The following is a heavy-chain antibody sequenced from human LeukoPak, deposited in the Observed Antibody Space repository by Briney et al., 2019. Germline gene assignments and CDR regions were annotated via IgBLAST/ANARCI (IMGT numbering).Heavy chain of an antibody. CDR1: GGTFSSYA. CDR2: IIPILGIA. J-gene: IGHJ6*02. Sequence: ASVKVSCKASGGTFSSYAISWVRQAPGQGLEWMGRIIPILGIANYAQKFQGRVTITADKSTSTAYTELSSLRSEDTAVYYCARITGYCSGGSCYYYYYGMDVWGQGTLVTVSS. D-gene: IGHD2-15*01. V-gene: IGHV1-69*04. CDR3: ARITGYCSGGSCYYYYYGMDV.